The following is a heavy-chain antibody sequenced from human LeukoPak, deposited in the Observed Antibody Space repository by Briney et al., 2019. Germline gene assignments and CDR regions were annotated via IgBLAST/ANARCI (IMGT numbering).Heavy chain of an antibody. CDR3: ASLRVYGDYVDDY. V-gene: IGHV3-33*01. CDR2: IWYDGSNK. CDR1: GFTFSSYG. D-gene: IGHD4-17*01. J-gene: IGHJ4*02. Sequence: PGGSLRLSCAASGFTFSSYGMHWVRQAPGKGLEWVAVIWYDGSNKYYADSAKGRFTISRDNSKNTLYLQMNSLRAEDTAVYYCASLRVYGDYVDDYWGQGTLVTVSS.